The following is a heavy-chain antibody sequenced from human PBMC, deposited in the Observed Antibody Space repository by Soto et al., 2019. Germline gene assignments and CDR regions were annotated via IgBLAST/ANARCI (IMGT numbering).Heavy chain of an antibody. Sequence: QITLKESGPTLVKVTQTVTLTCTFSGFSLSSTGVGVGWIRQSPGKALEGLALINWNDDKRYNPSLKSRLTITKDTSKNQVVLTMTNMDPVDTATYYCARSGHNSGFFYYDFWGQGTLVTVSS. D-gene: IGHD3-22*01. CDR2: INWNDDK. CDR1: GFSLSSTGVG. V-gene: IGHV2-5*01. CDR3: ARSGHNSGFFYYDF. J-gene: IGHJ4*02.